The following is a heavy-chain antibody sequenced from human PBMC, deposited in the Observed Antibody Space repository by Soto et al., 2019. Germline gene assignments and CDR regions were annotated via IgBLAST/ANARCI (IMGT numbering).Heavy chain of an antibody. CDR2: TYYRSKWYY. CDR1: GDSVSSNSAG. CDR3: ARGEQYSGRIFDY. V-gene: IGHV6-1*01. Sequence: SQTLSLTCAITGDSVSSNSAGWSWVRQSPSRGLEWLGRTYYRSKWYYEYAVSVRGRITINPDTSKNQYSLQLNSVTPEEPAVYFCARGEQYSGRIFDYWGQGTLVTVSS. D-gene: IGHD1-26*01. J-gene: IGHJ4*01.